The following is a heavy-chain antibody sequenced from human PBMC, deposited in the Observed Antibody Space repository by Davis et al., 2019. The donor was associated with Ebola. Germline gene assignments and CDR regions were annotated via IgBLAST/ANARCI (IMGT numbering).Heavy chain of an antibody. CDR3: ARQTYDTVDYYYYGMDV. CDR2: TYHSGST. D-gene: IGHD1-1*01. V-gene: IGHV4-59*08. Sequence: SETLSLTCTVSGGSLKSYYWSWIRQPPGKGLEWIGHTYHSGSTNYNPALANRVSISVDASKNQISLEVTSVTAADTAVYYCARQTYDTVDYYYYGMDVWGHGTTVTVSS. J-gene: IGHJ6*02. CDR1: GGSLKSYY.